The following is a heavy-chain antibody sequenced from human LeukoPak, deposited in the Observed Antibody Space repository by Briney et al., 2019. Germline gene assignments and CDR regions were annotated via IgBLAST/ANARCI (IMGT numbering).Heavy chain of an antibody. CDR2: ISYDGSYK. CDR1: GFTFSNYA. J-gene: IGHJ4*02. D-gene: IGHD4-23*01. Sequence: GGALRLSCAASGFTFSNYAIHWVRHAPAKGLEWVAVISYDGSYKYYAASVKGRFAISRDNSKSTLYLQMTSLRAEDTAVYYCARGIGGPDYWGRGTLVTVSS. V-gene: IGHV3-30*03. CDR3: ARGIGGPDY.